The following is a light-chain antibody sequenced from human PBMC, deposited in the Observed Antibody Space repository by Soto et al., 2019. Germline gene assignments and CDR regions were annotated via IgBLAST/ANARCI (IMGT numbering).Light chain of an antibody. V-gene: IGKV3-11*01. CDR2: DAS. CDR1: QSVSSY. CDR3: QQRSNWPLAT. Sequence: EIVLTQSPATLSLSPGERATLSCRASQSVSSYLAWYQQKPDQAPRLLIYDASNRATGIPARFSGSGSGTDFTLTISSLEPEDFAVYYCQQRSNWPLATFGGGTKVEIK. J-gene: IGKJ4*01.